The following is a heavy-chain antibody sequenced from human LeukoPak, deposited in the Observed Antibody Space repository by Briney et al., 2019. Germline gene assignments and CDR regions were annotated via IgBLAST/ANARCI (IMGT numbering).Heavy chain of an antibody. Sequence: SETLSLTCAVSGGSISSGGYSWSWIRQPPGKGLEWIGYIYHSGSTYYNPSLKSRVTISVDTSKNQFSLKLSSVTAADTAVYYCARWYSSSWSHFMDYWGQGTLVTVSS. CDR3: ARWYSSSWSHFMDY. V-gene: IGHV4-30-2*01. CDR1: GGSISSGGYS. J-gene: IGHJ4*02. CDR2: IYHSGST. D-gene: IGHD6-13*01.